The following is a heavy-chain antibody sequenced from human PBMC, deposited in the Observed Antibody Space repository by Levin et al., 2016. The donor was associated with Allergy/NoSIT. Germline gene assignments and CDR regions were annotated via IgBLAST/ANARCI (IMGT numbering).Heavy chain of an antibody. CDR1: GGSISSYY. J-gene: IGHJ4*02. V-gene: IGHV4-59*01. Sequence: SETLSLTCTVSGGSISSYYWSWIRQPPGKGLEWIGYIYYSGSTNYNPSLKSRVTISVDTSKNQFSLKLSSVTAADTAVYYCARARVGAPYYFDYWGQGTLVTVSS. CDR2: IYYSGST. CDR3: ARARVGAPYYFDY. D-gene: IGHD1-26*01.